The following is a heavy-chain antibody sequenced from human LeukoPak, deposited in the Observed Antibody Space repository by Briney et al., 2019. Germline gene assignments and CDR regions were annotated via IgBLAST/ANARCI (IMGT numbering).Heavy chain of an antibody. Sequence: GGSLRLSCAASGFTFSSYGMHWVRQAPGKGLEWVAVISYDGSNKYYADSVKGRFTISRDNSKNTLYLQMNSLRAEDTAVYYCAKDVEHVVVTSLPGAGDYWGQGTLVTVSS. CDR3: AKDVEHVVVTSLPGAGDY. J-gene: IGHJ4*02. D-gene: IGHD2-21*02. CDR1: GFTFSSYG. V-gene: IGHV3-30*18. CDR2: ISYDGSNK.